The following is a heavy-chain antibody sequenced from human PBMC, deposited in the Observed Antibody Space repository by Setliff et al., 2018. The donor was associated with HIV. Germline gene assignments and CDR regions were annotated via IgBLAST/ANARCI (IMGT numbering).Heavy chain of an antibody. Sequence: SETLSLTCTVSGGSINSGDYYWSWIRQHPGKGLEWIGYIYYSGNTHYNPSLKSRLTISVDTSKNQFSLKLSSVTAADTAVYYCARGTRSSLNWFAPGAREPWSPSPQ. CDR1: GGSINSGDYY. CDR3: ARGTRSSLNWFAP. J-gene: IGHJ5*02. CDR2: IYYSGNT. V-gene: IGHV4-31*03. D-gene: IGHD6-13*01.